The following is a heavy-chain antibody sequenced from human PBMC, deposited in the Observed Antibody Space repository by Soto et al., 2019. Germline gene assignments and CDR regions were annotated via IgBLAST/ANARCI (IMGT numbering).Heavy chain of an antibody. CDR3: ARGMDNNKVGW. CDR2: IFSSGST. V-gene: IGHV4-61*08. Sequence: QVQLQESGPGLVKPSETLSLTCTVSGDSVSRADSYWSWIRQPPGKGLEWIGYIFSSGSTEYNPSLRSRVIISVDTSKNQVSLKLSTVTAADTAVYFCARGMDNNKVGWWGQGTLVTVSA. CDR1: GDSVSRADSY. J-gene: IGHJ4*02. D-gene: IGHD1-1*01.